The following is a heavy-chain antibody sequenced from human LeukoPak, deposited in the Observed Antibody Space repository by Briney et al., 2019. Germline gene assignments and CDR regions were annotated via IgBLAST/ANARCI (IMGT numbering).Heavy chain of an antibody. CDR3: AKDRGQWLVLYGMDV. V-gene: IGHV3-30*18. J-gene: IGHJ6*02. D-gene: IGHD6-19*01. Sequence: PGGSLRLSCAASGFTFSSYGMHWIRQVPGKGLEWVAVISYDGSNKYYADSVKGRFTISRDNSKNTLYLQMNSLRAEDTAVYYCAKDRGQWLVLYGMDVWGQGTTVTVSS. CDR2: ISYDGSNK. CDR1: GFTFSSYG.